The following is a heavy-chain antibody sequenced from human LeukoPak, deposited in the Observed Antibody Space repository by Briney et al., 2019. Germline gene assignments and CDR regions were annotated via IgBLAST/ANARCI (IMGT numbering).Heavy chain of an antibody. CDR1: GGSISSSSYY. J-gene: IGHJ4*02. D-gene: IGHD4-17*01. CDR2: IYYSGST. V-gene: IGHV4-39*01. CDR3: ARLATVPSGGFDY. Sequence: SETLSLTCTVSGGSISSSSYYWGWIRQPPGKGLEWIGSIYYSGSTYYNPSLKSRVTISVDTSKNQFSLNLSSVTAADTVVYYCARLATVPSGGFDYWGQGTLVTVSS.